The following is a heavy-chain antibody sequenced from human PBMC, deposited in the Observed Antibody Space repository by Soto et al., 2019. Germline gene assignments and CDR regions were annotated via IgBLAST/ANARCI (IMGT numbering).Heavy chain of an antibody. CDR1: GYTFTNYW. CDR2: IYPADSDT. V-gene: IGHV5-51*01. CDR3: ARKDSSGYSNWFDP. Sequence: GESLKISCKGSGYTFTNYWIGWVRQMPGKGLEWMGIIYPADSDTRYSPSFQGQVTISADKSTSTAYLHWNSLKASDSATYYCARKDSSGYSNWFDPWGQGTLVTSPQ. D-gene: IGHD3-22*01. J-gene: IGHJ5*02.